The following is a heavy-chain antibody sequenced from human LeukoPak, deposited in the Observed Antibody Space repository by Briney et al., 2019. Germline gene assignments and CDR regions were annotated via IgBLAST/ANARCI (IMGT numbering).Heavy chain of an antibody. CDR1: GFTFINAW. V-gene: IGHV3-15*01. Sequence: PGGSLRLSCAASGFTFINAWMAWVRQAPGKGLEWVGRIKAKAHGGTIEYAAPVKGRFTISRDDSKNTLYLQMNSLRAEDTAVYYCAKDAVRGRGVIITDYYMDVWGKGTTVTISS. CDR2: IKAKAHGGTI. D-gene: IGHD3-10*01. J-gene: IGHJ6*03. CDR3: AKDAVRGRGVIITDYYMDV.